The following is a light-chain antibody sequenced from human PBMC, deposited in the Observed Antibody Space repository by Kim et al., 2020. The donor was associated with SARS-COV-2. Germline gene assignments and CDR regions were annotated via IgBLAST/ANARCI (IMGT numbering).Light chain of an antibody. CDR3: LQHDNFPYT. J-gene: IGKJ2*01. Sequence: ETTLTQSPAFMSATPGDTVTISCKASQDIDDDVNWYQQKPGQGPIFIIKEGSTLVPGIPPRFSGSGYGTDFTLTINNIDSEDAAFYFCLQHDNFPYTFGQGTKLEIK. CDR1: QDIDDD. CDR2: EGS. V-gene: IGKV5-2*01.